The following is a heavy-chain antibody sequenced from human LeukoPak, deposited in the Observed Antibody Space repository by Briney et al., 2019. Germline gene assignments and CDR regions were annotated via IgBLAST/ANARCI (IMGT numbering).Heavy chain of an antibody. V-gene: IGHV3-33*06. D-gene: IGHD2-15*01. J-gene: IGHJ4*02. CDR2: IWYDGSNK. CDR3: AKGWVGFDY. CDR1: GFTFSSYG. Sequence: HPGRSLRLSCAASGFTFSSYGMHWVRQAPGKGLERVAVIWYDGSNKYYADSVKGRFTISRDNSKNTLYLQTNSLRAEDTAVYYCAKGWVGFDYWGQGTLVTVSS.